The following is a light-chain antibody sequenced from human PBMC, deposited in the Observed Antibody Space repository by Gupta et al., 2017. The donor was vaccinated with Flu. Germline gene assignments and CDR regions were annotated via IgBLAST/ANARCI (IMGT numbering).Light chain of an antibody. V-gene: IGKV1-5*03. CDR2: KAS. CDR3: QEDNSYWA. Sequence: SPSTLSASVGDRVTITCRDSQSISSWLSWYQQKPGKAPKLMIYKASTVESGVPSRCSGSGFGTEFTLTISRLQHDDFANYYCQEDNSYWAFGQGTKVEIK. CDR1: QSISSW. J-gene: IGKJ1*01.